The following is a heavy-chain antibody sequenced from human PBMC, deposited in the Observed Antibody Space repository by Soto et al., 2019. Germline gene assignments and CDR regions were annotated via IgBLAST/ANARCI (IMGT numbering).Heavy chain of an antibody. CDR2: IYYSGST. J-gene: IGHJ4*02. Sequence: SETLSLTCTVSGGSISSYYWSWIRQPPGKGLEWIGYIYYSGSTNYNPSLKSRVTISVDTSKNQFSLKLSSVTAADTAVYYCARRNSAPVGDYFDYWGQGTLVTVSS. D-gene: IGHD1-26*01. CDR1: GGSISSYY. CDR3: ARRNSAPVGDYFDY. V-gene: IGHV4-59*08.